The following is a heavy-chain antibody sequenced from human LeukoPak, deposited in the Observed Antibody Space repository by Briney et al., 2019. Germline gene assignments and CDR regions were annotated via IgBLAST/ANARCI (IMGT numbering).Heavy chain of an antibody. J-gene: IGHJ4*02. CDR1: GFTFNIYV. CDR3: AKVFRSGDLFVSGY. D-gene: IGHD4-17*01. CDR2: ISGSGETT. Sequence: GGSLRLSCEASGFTFNIYVLSWVRQAPGKGLEWVSGISGSGETTYHADSVKGRFTISRDKSKNTVYLQMNSLRAEDTAVYYCAKVFRSGDLFVSGYWGQGTLVTVSS. V-gene: IGHV3-23*01.